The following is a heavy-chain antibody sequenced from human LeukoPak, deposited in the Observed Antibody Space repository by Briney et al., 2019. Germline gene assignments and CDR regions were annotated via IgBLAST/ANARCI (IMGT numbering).Heavy chain of an antibody. J-gene: IGHJ6*02. D-gene: IGHD4-17*01. CDR1: GGTFSSYA. Sequence: GASVKVSCKASGGTFSSYAISWVRQAPGQALEWMGWITPFNGNTNYAQKFQDRVTITRDRSMSTAYMELSSLRSEDTGMYYCARSSGDGSYGMDVWGQGTTVTVSS. V-gene: IGHV1-45*02. CDR3: ARSSGDGSYGMDV. CDR2: ITPFNGNT.